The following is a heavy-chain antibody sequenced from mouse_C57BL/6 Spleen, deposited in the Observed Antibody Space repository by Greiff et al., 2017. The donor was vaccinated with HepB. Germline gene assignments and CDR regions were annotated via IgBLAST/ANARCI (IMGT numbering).Heavy chain of an antibody. CDR3: AREELILLRYDY. Sequence: EVKVVESGGGLVKPGGSLKLSCAASGFTFSSYTMSWVRQTPEKRLEWVATISGGGGNTYYPDSVKGRFTISRDNAKNTLYLQMSSLRSEDTALYYCAREELILLRYDYWGQGTTLTVSS. V-gene: IGHV5-9*01. J-gene: IGHJ2*01. D-gene: IGHD1-1*01. CDR2: ISGGGGNT. CDR1: GFTFSSYT.